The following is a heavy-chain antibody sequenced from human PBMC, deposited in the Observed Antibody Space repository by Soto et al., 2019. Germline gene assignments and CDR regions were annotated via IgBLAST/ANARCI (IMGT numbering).Heavy chain of an antibody. CDR2: ISWNSGSI. Sequence: PGGSLRLSCAASGFTFDDYAMHWVRQAPGKGLEWVSGISWNSGSIGYADSVKGRFTISRDNAKNSLYLQMNSLRAEDTALYYCAKDIGIGIAARNYYYGMDVWGQGTTVTVSS. D-gene: IGHD6-6*01. J-gene: IGHJ6*02. CDR3: AKDIGIGIAARNYYYGMDV. CDR1: GFTFDDYA. V-gene: IGHV3-9*01.